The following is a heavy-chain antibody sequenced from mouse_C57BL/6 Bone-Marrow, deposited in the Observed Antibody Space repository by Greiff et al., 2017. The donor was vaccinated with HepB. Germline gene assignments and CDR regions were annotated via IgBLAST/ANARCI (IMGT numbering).Heavy chain of an antibody. CDR3: ARSGGYDERDY. J-gene: IGHJ4*01. D-gene: IGHD2-2*01. CDR2: IYPSDSET. Sequence: QVQLQQPGAELVRPGSSVKLSCKASGYTFTSYWMDWVKQRPGQGLEWIGNIYPSDSETHYTQKFKDKATLTVDKSASTAYMQLSSLTSEDSAVYYCARSGGYDERDYWGQGTSVTVSS. CDR1: GYTFTSYW. V-gene: IGHV1-61*01.